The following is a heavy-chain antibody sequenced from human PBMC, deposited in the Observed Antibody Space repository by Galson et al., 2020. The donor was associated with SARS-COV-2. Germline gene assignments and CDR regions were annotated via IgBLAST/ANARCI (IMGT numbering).Heavy chain of an antibody. Sequence: ASEKVSCKVSGYTLTQLSIHWVRQAPGKGLEWMGGFDPEDGETIYAQKFQGRVTMTEDSSTDTAYMELSSLRSEDTAVYYCATNFGIFGVVNHDYWGQGTLVTVSS. V-gene: IGHV1-24*01. CDR2: FDPEDGET. J-gene: IGHJ4*02. CDR3: ATNFGIFGVVNHDY. CDR1: GYTLTQLS. D-gene: IGHD3-3*01.